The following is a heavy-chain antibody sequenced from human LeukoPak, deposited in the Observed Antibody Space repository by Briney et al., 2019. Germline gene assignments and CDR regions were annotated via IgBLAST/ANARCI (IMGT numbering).Heavy chain of an antibody. CDR2: ISSSSSTI. J-gene: IGHJ4*02. Sequence: GSLRLSCAASGFTFSSYSMNWVRQAPGKGLEWVSYISSSSSTIYYADSVKGRFTISRDNAKNSLYLQMNGLRAEDTAVYYCARLRLWLDYWGQGTLVTVSS. V-gene: IGHV3-48*01. CDR3: ARLRLWLDY. CDR1: GFTFSSYS. D-gene: IGHD3-10*01.